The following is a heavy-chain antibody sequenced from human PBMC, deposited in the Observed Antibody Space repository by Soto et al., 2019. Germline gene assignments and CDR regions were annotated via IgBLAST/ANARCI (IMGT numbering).Heavy chain of an antibody. J-gene: IGHJ6*03. CDR3: ARGRTGSGSYRTYYYYYYMDV. D-gene: IGHD3-10*01. Sequence: QVQLVESGGGLVKPGGSLRLSCAASGFTFSDYYMSWIRQAPGKGLEWVSYISSSGSTIYYADSVKGRFTISRDNAKNSLYRQMNSLRAEDTAVYYCARGRTGSGSYRTYYYYYYMDVWGKGTTVTVSS. CDR1: GFTFSDYY. CDR2: ISSSGSTI. V-gene: IGHV3-11*01.